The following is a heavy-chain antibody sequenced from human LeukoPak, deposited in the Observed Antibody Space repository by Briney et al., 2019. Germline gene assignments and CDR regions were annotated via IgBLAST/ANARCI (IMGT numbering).Heavy chain of an antibody. Sequence: SETLSLTCTVSGGSISSSSYYWGWIRQPPGKGLEWIGRIYYSGSTCYNPSLKSRVTISVDTPKKQFSLKLSSVTAADTAVYYCASIGLARGYNFAYWGQGTLVTVSS. CDR3: ASIGLARGYNFAY. D-gene: IGHD5-18*01. CDR1: GGSISSSSYY. V-gene: IGHV4-39*01. CDR2: IYYSGST. J-gene: IGHJ4*02.